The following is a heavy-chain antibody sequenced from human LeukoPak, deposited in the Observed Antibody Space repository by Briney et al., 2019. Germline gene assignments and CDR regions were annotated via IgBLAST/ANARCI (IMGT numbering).Heavy chain of an antibody. CDR3: AASVVLGVHCADY. CDR1: GFTFSSYA. J-gene: IGHJ4*02. V-gene: IGHV3-23*01. D-gene: IGHD3-10*01. Sequence: GGSLRLSCAASGFTFSSYAMSWVRQAPGKGLEWVSAISGSGGSTYYADSVKGRFTISRDNSKNTLYLQMNSLRAEDTAVYYCAASVVLGVHCADYWGQGTLVTVSS. CDR2: ISGSGGST.